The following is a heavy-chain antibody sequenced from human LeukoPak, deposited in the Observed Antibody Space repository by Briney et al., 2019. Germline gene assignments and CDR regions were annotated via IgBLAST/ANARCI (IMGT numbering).Heavy chain of an antibody. CDR3: AKRATAGKVDWFDP. CDR1: GLSFTNYA. V-gene: IGHV3-23*01. D-gene: IGHD6-13*01. J-gene: IGHJ5*02. CDR2: LTGYGGA. Sequence: GGSLRLSCEASGLSFTNYAMMWVRQAPGKGLQWISTLTGYGGAYYADSGEGRFIISRDISKNTMFLQMYSLRAEDTAVYYCAKRATAGKVDWFDPRGQGTLVTVTS.